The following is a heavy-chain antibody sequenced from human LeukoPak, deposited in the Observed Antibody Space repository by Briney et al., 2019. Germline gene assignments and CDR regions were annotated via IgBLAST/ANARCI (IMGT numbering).Heavy chain of an antibody. D-gene: IGHD6-13*01. CDR2: IYYSGST. CDR3: ARHFQQQLNYYYYMDV. Sequence: PSETLSLTCTVSGGSISSSSYYWGWIRQPPGKGLEWIGSIYYSGSTYYNPSLKSRVTISVDTSKNQFSLKLSSVTAADTAVYYCARHFQQQLNYYYYMDVWGKGTTVTVSS. J-gene: IGHJ6*03. V-gene: IGHV4-39*01. CDR1: GGSISSSSYY.